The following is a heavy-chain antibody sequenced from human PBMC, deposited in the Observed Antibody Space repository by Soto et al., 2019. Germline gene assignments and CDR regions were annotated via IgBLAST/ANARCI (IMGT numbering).Heavy chain of an antibody. CDR1: GFTFSSYW. CDR3: AKVTDPHWNGAHDAFDI. Sequence: GGSLRLSCAASGFTFSSYWMSWVRKAPGKGLEWVATIKQDGSSTYYADSVKGRFTISRDNSKNTLYLQMNSLRAEDTALYYCAKVTDPHWNGAHDAFDIWGQGTMVTVSS. CDR2: IKQDGSST. V-gene: IGHV3-7*03. J-gene: IGHJ3*02. D-gene: IGHD1-1*01.